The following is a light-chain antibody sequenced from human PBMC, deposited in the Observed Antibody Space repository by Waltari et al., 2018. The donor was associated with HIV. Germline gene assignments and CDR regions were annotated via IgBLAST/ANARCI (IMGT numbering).Light chain of an antibody. CDR1: SGPNIYP. CDR2: INTDGSR. V-gene: IGLV4-69*01. J-gene: IGLJ3*02. CDR3: QTWGPVSLNWV. Sequence: QLILTQSPSASASLGASVKLPCTLTSGPNIYPAAWHQQQPEKGPRFLMKINTDGSRTKGDGIPDRFSVSSSGAEHYLTISSLQSEDEADYYCQTWGPVSLNWVFGGGTRLTVL.